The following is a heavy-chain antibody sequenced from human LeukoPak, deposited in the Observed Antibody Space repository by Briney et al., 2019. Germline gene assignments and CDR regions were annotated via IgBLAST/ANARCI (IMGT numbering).Heavy chain of an antibody. CDR3: ARGSYYDSSGYQYYFDY. Sequence: SVKVSCKASGYTFTSYGISWVRQAPGQGLEWMGRIIPILGIANYAQKFQGRVTITADKSTSTAYMELSSLRSEDTAVYYCARGSYYDSSGYQYYFDYWGQGTLVTVSS. J-gene: IGHJ4*02. D-gene: IGHD3-22*01. V-gene: IGHV1-69*04. CDR2: IIPILGIA. CDR1: GYTFTSYG.